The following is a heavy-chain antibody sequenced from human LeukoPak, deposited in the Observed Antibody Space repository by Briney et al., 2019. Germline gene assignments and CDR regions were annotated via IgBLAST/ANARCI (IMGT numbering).Heavy chain of an antibody. CDR1: GFTFRSYS. J-gene: IGHJ4*02. Sequence: GGSLRLSCAASGFTFRSYSMKWVRQAPGKGLEWVSYISSSSSTIYYADSVKGRSTISRDNAKNSLYLQMNSLRAEDTAVYYCARGGPDFWSGPTDYWGQGTLVTVSS. CDR3: ARGGPDFWSGPTDY. CDR2: ISSSSSTI. D-gene: IGHD3-3*01. V-gene: IGHV3-48*04.